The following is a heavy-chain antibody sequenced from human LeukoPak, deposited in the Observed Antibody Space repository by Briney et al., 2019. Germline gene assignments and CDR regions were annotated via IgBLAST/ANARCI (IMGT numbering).Heavy chain of an antibody. Sequence: GGSLRLSCAASGFTFSDYSMNWVRQAPGRGLEWVSSITSSSSYIYYGDSVKGRFTISRDNAKNSLYLQMNSLRAEDTAVYYCARGEREIDYWGQGTLVTVSS. CDR2: ITSSSSYI. D-gene: IGHD1-26*01. CDR1: GFTFSDYS. J-gene: IGHJ4*02. CDR3: ARGEREIDY. V-gene: IGHV3-21*01.